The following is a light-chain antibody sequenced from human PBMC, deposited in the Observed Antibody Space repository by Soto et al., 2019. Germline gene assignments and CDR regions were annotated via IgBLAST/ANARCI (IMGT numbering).Light chain of an antibody. CDR1: RTNIGTNY. V-gene: IGLV1-47*02. CDR3: SSWDGSLSGYV. CDR2: AND. Sequence: QSVLTQPPSASGTPGQTVTISCSGSRTNIGTNYVYWYQQFPGTAPKLLIFANDKRPSGVPERFSASKSGTSASLAISGLRSEDEAEYFCSSWDGSLSGYVFGAGTKVTVL. J-gene: IGLJ1*01.